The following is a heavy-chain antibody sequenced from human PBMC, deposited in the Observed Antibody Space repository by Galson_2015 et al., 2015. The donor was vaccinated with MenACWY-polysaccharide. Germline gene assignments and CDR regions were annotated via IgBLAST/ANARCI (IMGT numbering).Heavy chain of an antibody. D-gene: IGHD3-16*01. J-gene: IGHJ4*02. CDR2: VYWNDDK. CDR1: GFSLTTGGVG. CDR3: ARSRGGILVPFDY. V-gene: IGHV2-5*01. Sequence: PALVKPTQTLTLTCSVSGFSLTTGGVGVGWLRQPPGKALEWLALVYWNDDKHYSPSLKSSLTITKDTSKNQVVLTMTNMDPVDTATYFCARSRGGILVPFDYWGQGTLVTVSS.